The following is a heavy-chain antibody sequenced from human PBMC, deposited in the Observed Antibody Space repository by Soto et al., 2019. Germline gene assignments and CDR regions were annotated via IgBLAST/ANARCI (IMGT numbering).Heavy chain of an antibody. Sequence: ASVKVSCKASGYTLTSYGINWVRKAPGRGLEWMGWINPGNGNTKYSQQFQGRVIIDRDTSASTAYMELSSLRSEDTAVYYCARGGYFDSSNYLAYWGLGTLVTVSS. J-gene: IGHJ4*02. CDR3: ARGGYFDSSNYLAY. CDR2: INPGNGNT. CDR1: GYTLTSYG. V-gene: IGHV1-3*01. D-gene: IGHD3-22*01.